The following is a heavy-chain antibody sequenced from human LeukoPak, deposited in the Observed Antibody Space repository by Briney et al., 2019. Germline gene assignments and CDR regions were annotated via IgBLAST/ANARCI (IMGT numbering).Heavy chain of an antibody. V-gene: IGHV4-59*01. CDR1: GVSISSYD. Sequence: PSKTLCLTCAASGVSISSYDMSWIRQPPGKGLEWMGYIYYSGSTKYNPSPKSRLSTSLDTSTNQFSSKLSSVTAEDTAVYYCARWDGGTSQLRLDFWGRGTLVTV. CDR2: IYYSGST. D-gene: IGHD5-12*01. J-gene: IGHJ4*02. CDR3: ARWDGGTSQLRLDF.